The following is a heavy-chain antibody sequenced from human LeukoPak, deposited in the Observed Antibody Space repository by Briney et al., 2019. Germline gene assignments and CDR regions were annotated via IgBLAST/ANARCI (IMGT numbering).Heavy chain of an antibody. CDR2: IIPIFGTA. J-gene: IGHJ4*02. Sequence: SVKVSCKASGGTFSSYAISWVRQAPGPGLEWMGGIIPIFGTANYAQKFQGRVTITTDESTSTAYMELSSLRSEDTAVYYCAFDFWSGYYRFDYWGQGTLVTVSS. CDR3: AFDFWSGYYRFDY. CDR1: GGTFSSYA. D-gene: IGHD3-3*01. V-gene: IGHV1-69*05.